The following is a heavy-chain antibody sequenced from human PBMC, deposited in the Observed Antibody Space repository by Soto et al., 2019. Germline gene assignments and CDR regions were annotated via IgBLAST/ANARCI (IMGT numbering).Heavy chain of an antibody. D-gene: IGHD3-22*01. CDR1: GGAFRGFY. V-gene: IGHV4-34*01. CDR3: ARTKYYYDTTAYIFDY. J-gene: IGHJ4*02. Sequence: PSETPSLTCAVYGGAFRGFYWSWVRSPPGKGLEWIGEINHSGSTNYNPSLKSRVTISVDTSKNQFSLKLSSVTAADTAVYYCARTKYYYDTTAYIFDYWGQGALVTVSS. CDR2: INHSGST.